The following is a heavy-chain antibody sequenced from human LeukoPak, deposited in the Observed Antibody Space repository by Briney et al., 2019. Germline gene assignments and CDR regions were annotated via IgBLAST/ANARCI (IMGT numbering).Heavy chain of an antibody. Sequence: AGGSLRLSCAASGFTFINYAMSWVRQAPGKGLEWVSGISGPGGSTYYADSVKGRLTISGDNSKNTLYLQMNSLSAEDTAVYYGAKDSWSFHDAFDFWGQGTMVTVSS. CDR3: AKDSWSFHDAFDF. J-gene: IGHJ3*01. D-gene: IGHD2-21*01. CDR2: ISGPGGST. V-gene: IGHV3-23*01. CDR1: GFTFINYA.